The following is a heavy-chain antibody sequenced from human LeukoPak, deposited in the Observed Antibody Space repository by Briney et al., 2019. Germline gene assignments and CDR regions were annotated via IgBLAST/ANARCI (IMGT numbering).Heavy chain of an antibody. CDR3: ARSQHRTLDAFDI. D-gene: IGHD2-2*01. CDR1: GFTFSSYS. CDR2: ISSSSSYI. J-gene: IGHJ3*02. V-gene: IGHV3-21*04. Sequence: GGSLRLSCAASGFTFSSYSMNWVRQAPGKGLEWVSSISSSSSYIYYADSVKGRFTISRDNAKNSLYLQMNSLRAEDTAVYYCARSQHRTLDAFDIWGQGTMVTVSS.